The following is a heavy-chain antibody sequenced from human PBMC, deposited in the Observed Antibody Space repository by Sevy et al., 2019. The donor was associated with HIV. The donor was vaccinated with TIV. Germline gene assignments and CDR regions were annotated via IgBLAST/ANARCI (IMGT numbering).Heavy chain of an antibody. D-gene: IGHD6-19*01. Sequence: GGSLRLSCAASGFTFGSYGMHWVRQAPGKGLEWVAVIWYDGSNKYYADSVKGRFTISRDNSKNTLYLQMNSLRAEDTAVYYCARDRSPSGWLVRNWFDPWGQGTLVTVSS. CDR3: ARDRSPSGWLVRNWFDP. J-gene: IGHJ5*02. CDR2: IWYDGSNK. CDR1: GFTFGSYG. V-gene: IGHV3-33*01.